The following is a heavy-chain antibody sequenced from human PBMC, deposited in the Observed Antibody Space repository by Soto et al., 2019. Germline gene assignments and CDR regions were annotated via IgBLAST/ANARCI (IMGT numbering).Heavy chain of an antibody. CDR2: IYYSGST. Sequence: SETLSLTCTVSGGSVSSGSYYWSWIRQPPGKGLEWIGYIYYSGSTNYNPSLKSRVTISVDTSKNQFSLKLSSVTAADTAVYYCARDLSITGTTLSEYYYGMDVWGQGTTVTVSS. V-gene: IGHV4-61*01. D-gene: IGHD1-7*01. CDR3: ARDLSITGTTLSEYYYGMDV. CDR1: GGSVSSGSYY. J-gene: IGHJ6*02.